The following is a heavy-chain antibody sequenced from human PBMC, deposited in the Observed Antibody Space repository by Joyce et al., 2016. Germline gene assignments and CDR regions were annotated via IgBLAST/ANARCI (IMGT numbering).Heavy chain of an antibody. D-gene: IGHD2-15*01. J-gene: IGHJ5*02. V-gene: IGHV4-39*07. CDR2: VCYSGGT. Sequence: QLQLQESGPGLVKPSETLSLSCTVSGGSIGSSTYYWGWIREPPRKGLEWIGGVCYSGGTCYNPHLKSRVTISVDTSKNQFSLKLTSVTAADTAVYYCARSFFYCSGGSCFSGEWFDPWGQGTLVTVSS. CDR1: GGSIGSSTYY. CDR3: ARSFFYCSGGSCFSGEWFDP.